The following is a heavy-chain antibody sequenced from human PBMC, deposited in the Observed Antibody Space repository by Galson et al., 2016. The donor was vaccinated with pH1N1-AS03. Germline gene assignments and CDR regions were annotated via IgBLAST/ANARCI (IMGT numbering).Heavy chain of an antibody. CDR3: ARGAGLEANSNF. V-gene: IGHV4-59*02. J-gene: IGHJ4*02. CDR2: RFYSLSP. Sequence: SETLSLTCNVSGDSVTNSYWSWIRQSPGKGLEWIGHRFYSLSPDYNPSLKSRVSILVDTSKNQFSLKLMSVSAADTAVYFCARGAGLEANSNFWGPGILVTVSS. D-gene: IGHD1-7*01. CDR1: GDSVTNSY.